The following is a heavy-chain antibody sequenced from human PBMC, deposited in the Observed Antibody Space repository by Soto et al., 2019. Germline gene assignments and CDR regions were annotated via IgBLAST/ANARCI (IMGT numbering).Heavy chain of an antibody. CDR2: IYYSGST. J-gene: IGHJ5*02. CDR1: GGSISSGGYY. V-gene: IGHV4-31*03. D-gene: IGHD6-13*01. CDR3: ARTEQIAAAGGWFDP. Sequence: TLSLTCTFSGGSISSGGYYWSLIRQHPGKGLEWIGYIYYSGSTYYNPSLKSRVTISVDTSKNQFSLKLSSVTAADTAVYYCARTEQIAAAGGWFDPWGQGTLVTVSS.